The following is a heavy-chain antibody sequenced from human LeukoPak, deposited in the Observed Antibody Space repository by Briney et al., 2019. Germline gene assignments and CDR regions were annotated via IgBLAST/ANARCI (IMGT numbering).Heavy chain of an antibody. CDR1: GFTFRRYW. CDR3: ATDPRPDSGNFLGFDY. J-gene: IGHJ4*02. CDR2: INQDGSEK. V-gene: IGHV3-7*01. Sequence: GGSLRLSCVASGFTFRRYWMSWVRQAPGKGLEWVANINQDGSEKYYVDSVKGRFTISRDNSKSSLYLQMSSLRAEDAAVYYCATDPRPDSGNFLGFDYWGQGALVTVSS. D-gene: IGHD4-23*01.